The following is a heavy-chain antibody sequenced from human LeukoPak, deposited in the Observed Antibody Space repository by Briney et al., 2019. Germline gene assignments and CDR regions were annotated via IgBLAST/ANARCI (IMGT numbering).Heavy chain of an antibody. CDR3: ASSDCSSTSCYGGSDY. V-gene: IGHV1-18*01. Sequence: ASVKVSCKASGYTFTSYGTSWVRQASGQGLAWMGWISAYNGNTNYAQKLQGRVTMTTDTSTSTAYMELRSLRSDDTAVYYCASSDCSSTSCYGGSDYWGQGTLVTVSS. CDR2: ISAYNGNT. J-gene: IGHJ4*02. CDR1: GYTFTSYG. D-gene: IGHD2-2*01.